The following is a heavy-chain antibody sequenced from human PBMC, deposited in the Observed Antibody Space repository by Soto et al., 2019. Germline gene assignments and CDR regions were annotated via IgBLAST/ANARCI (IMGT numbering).Heavy chain of an antibody. CDR2: INAGNGNT. V-gene: IGHV1-3*01. Sequence: ASVKVSCKASGYTFTSYAMHWVRQAPGQRLEWMGWINAGNGNTKYSQKFQGRVTITRDTSASTAYMELSSLRSEDTAVYCCARSIAAAGNWYFDLWGRGTLVTVSS. CDR3: ARSIAAAGNWYFDL. D-gene: IGHD6-13*01. J-gene: IGHJ2*01. CDR1: GYTFTSYA.